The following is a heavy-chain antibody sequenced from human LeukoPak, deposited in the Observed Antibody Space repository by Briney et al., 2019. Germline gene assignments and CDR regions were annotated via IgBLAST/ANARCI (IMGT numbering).Heavy chain of an antibody. CDR1: GGSISSYY. D-gene: IGHD6-6*01. V-gene: IGHV4-59*01. CDR2: IYYSGST. J-gene: IGHJ6*03. Sequence: SETLSLTCTVSGGSISSYYWSWIRQPPGKGLEWIGYIYYSGSTNYKPSLKSRVTISVDTSKNQFSLKLSSVTAADTAVYYCARGRWWFAGRPPHYMDFWGKGTTVTVSS. CDR3: ARGRWWFAGRPPHYMDF.